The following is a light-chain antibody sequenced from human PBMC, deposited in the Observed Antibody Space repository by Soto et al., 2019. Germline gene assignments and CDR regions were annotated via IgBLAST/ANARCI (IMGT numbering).Light chain of an antibody. J-gene: IGLJ3*02. CDR2: SNN. CDR1: SSNIGSNT. V-gene: IGLV1-44*01. Sequence: QSVLTQPPSASGTPGQRVTISCSGSSSNIGSNTVNWYQQLPGTAPKLLIYSNNQRPSGVPDRFSGAKSGTSASPAISGLHSEDEDDYYCAAWDDSLNGWGFGGGTKRTVL. CDR3: AAWDDSLNGWG.